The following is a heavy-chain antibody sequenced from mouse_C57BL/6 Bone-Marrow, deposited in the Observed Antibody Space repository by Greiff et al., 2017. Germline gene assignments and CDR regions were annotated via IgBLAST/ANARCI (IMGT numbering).Heavy chain of an antibody. J-gene: IGHJ3*01. D-gene: IGHD2-2*01. CDR2: ISNGGGST. Sequence: EVQLVESGGGLVQPGGSLKLSCAASGFTFSDYYMYWVRQTPEKRLEWVAYISNGGGSTYYPDTVKGRFTISRDNAKNTLYLQMSRLKSEDTAMYYFARDENGYPFAYWGQGTLFTVSA. CDR3: ARDENGYPFAY. CDR1: GFTFSDYY. V-gene: IGHV5-12*01.